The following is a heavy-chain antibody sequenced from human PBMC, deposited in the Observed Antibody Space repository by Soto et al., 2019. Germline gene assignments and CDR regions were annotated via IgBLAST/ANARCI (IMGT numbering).Heavy chain of an antibody. V-gene: IGHV3-64D*08. CDR1: GFTFSSYA. CDR3: VKGNYYDSSGYYSHNLFDY. D-gene: IGHD3-22*01. Sequence: VESGGGLVQPGGSLRLSCSASGFTFSSYAMHWVRQAPGKGLEYVSAISSNGGSTNYADSVKGRFTISRDNSKNTLYLQMSSLRAEDTAVYYCVKGNYYDSSGYYSHNLFDYWGQGTLVTVSS. CDR2: ISSNGGST. J-gene: IGHJ4*02.